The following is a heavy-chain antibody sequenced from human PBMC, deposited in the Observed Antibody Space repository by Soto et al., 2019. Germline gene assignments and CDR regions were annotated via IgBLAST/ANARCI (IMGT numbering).Heavy chain of an antibody. J-gene: IGHJ3*02. Sequence: QEQLVQSGAEVKKPGASANISCKASGYTFTRYNIHWVRQAPGQGLEWMGIIDTRGGSADYTQRFQGRVTMTRDTSTGTVYMELSSLGSEDTAVYYCARDLPRDLVRGSFDIWGQGTLVTVSS. V-gene: IGHV1-46*01. D-gene: IGHD3-10*02. CDR3: ARDLPRDLVRGSFDI. CDR2: IDTRGGSA. CDR1: GYTFTRYN.